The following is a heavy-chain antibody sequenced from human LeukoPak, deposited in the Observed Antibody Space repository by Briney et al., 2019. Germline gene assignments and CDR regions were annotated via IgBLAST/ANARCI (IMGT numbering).Heavy chain of an antibody. Sequence: PGGSLRLSCAASGFTFSSYWMSWVRQAPGKGLGWVANIKQDGSEKYYVDSVKGRFTISRDNAKNSLYLQMNSLRAEDTAVYYCARVGEYYDILTGYYNAYYYMDVWGKGTTVTVSS. CDR1: GFTFSSYW. D-gene: IGHD3-9*01. CDR3: ARVGEYYDILTGYYNAYYYMDV. CDR2: IKQDGSEK. V-gene: IGHV3-7*01. J-gene: IGHJ6*03.